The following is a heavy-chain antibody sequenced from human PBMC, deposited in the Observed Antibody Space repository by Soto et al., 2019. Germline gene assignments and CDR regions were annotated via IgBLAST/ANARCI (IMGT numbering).Heavy chain of an antibody. CDR2: IFYSGNT. J-gene: IGHJ5*02. D-gene: IGHD1-26*01. CDR1: GGSISTTSYY. Sequence: PSETLSLTCSVSGGSISTTSYYWGWIRQPPGKPLEWIGSIFYSGNTHYNTTLMSRVTISIDTSENQFSLNLRSATAADTAVYYCARQSVGSNWLDPWGQRTLVTVSS. CDR3: ARQSVGSNWLDP. V-gene: IGHV4-39*01.